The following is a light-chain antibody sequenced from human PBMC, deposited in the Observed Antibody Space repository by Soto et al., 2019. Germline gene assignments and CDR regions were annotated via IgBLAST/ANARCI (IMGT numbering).Light chain of an antibody. J-gene: IGLJ1*01. CDR1: SRDVGGHDY. CDR3: SSYTSSSTYV. V-gene: IGLV2-14*01. CDR2: EVS. Sequence: QSALTQPASVSGSPGQSITISCTGTSRDVGGHDYVSWYQQHPGKAPKLIIFEVSNRPSGVSNRFSGSKSGNTASLTISGLRAEDEAEYYCSSYTSSSTYVFGTGTKLTVL.